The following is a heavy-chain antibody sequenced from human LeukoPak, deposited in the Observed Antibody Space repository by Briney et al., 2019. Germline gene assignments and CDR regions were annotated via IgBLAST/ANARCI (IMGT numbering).Heavy chain of an antibody. J-gene: IGHJ3*02. D-gene: IGHD4-17*01. CDR1: GGSISSGGYY. Sequence: NPSETLSLTCTVSGGSISSGGYYWSWIRQHPGKGLEWIGYIYYSGSTNYNPSLKSRVTISVDTSKNQFSLKLSSVTAADTAVYYCARAHYGDYDGDPFFDIWGQGTMVTVSS. CDR2: IYYSGST. CDR3: ARAHYGDYDGDPFFDI. V-gene: IGHV4-61*08.